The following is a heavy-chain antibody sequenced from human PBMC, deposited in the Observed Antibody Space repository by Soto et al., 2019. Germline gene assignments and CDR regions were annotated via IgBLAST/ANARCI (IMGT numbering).Heavy chain of an antibody. CDR1: GGSISSSSYY. CDR2: IYYSGST. J-gene: IGHJ5*02. D-gene: IGHD4-17*01. CDR3: GLSPAPQAYGETEGWFNP. V-gene: IGHV4-39*01. Sequence: SETLSVTCTVSGGSISSSSYYWGWIRQPPGKGLEWIGSIYYSGSTYYNPSLKSRVTISVDTSKNQFSLKLSSVTAADTAVYYCGLSPAPQAYGETEGWFNPWGQGTLVTVSS.